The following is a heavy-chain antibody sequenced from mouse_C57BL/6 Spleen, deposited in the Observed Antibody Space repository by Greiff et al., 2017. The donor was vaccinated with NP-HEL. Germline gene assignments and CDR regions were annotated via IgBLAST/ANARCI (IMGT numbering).Heavy chain of an antibody. CDR1: GFTFSDYY. CDR3: ARDWYVGWYFDV. CDR2: INYDGSST. V-gene: IGHV5-16*01. J-gene: IGHJ1*03. Sequence: EVLLVESEGGLVQPGSSMKLSCTASGFTFSDYYMAWVRQVPEKGLEWVANINYDGSSTYYLDSLKSRFIISRDNAKNILYLQMSSLKSEDTATYYCARDWYVGWYFDVWGTGTTVTVSS. D-gene: IGHD2-14*01.